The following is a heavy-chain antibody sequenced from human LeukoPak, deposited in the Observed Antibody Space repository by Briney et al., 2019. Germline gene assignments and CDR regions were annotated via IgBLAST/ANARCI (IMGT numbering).Heavy chain of an antibody. J-gene: IGHJ4*02. CDR2: ISGSGGSK. V-gene: IGHV3-23*01. D-gene: IGHD6-13*01. CDR3: AKATGYSSRWYLDY. CDR1: GFTFSSYA. Sequence: TGGSLRLSCAASGFTFSSYAMSWVRQAPGKGLEWVSAISGSGGSKYYADSVKGRLTSSDDNPKTTLYLQMNSVRAEDTAVYYCAKATGYSSRWYLDYWGQGTLVNVSS.